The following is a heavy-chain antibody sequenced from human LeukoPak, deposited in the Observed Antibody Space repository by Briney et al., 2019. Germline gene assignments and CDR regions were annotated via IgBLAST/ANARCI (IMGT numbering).Heavy chain of an antibody. CDR2: IYSGGST. J-gene: IGHJ6*01. Sequence: GGSRRLSCAASGFTVSSNYMSWVRQAPGKGLEWVSVIYSGGSTYYADSVKGRFTISRDNSKNTLYLQMNSLRAEDTAVYYCASPTPRRDSYDSSVYYYRYYYYGREVWGKGTRSPSPQ. D-gene: IGHD3-22*01. CDR3: ASPTPRRDSYDSSVYYYRYYYYGREV. V-gene: IGHV3-53*01. CDR1: GFTVSSNY.